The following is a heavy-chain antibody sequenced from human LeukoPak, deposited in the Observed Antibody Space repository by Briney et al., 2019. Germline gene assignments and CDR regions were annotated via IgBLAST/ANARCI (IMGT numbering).Heavy chain of an antibody. CDR3: ARDIGIYPHVAFDI. CDR2: IYYSGST. V-gene: IGHV4-39*07. CDR1: GGSISSSSYY. J-gene: IGHJ3*02. Sequence: SETLSLTCTVSGGSISSSSYYWGWIRQPPGKGLEWIGSIYYSGSTYYNPSLESRVTISVDTSMTQFSLRLTSVTAADTAVYFWARDIGIYPHVAFDIWGQGTLVTVSS. D-gene: IGHD1-26*01.